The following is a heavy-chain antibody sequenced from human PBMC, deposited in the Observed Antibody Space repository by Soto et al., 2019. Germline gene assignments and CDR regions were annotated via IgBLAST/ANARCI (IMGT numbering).Heavy chain of an antibody. CDR2: ISAYNGNT. Sequence: QVQLVQSGAEVKKPGASVKVSCKASGYTFTSYGISWVRQAPGQGLEWMGCISAYNGNTKYAQKLQGKVTMTPHTSTSTAYMGLRSLRSAATAVYYCERENWNLFSYSFDYWGQGTLVTVSS. D-gene: IGHD1-1*01. CDR1: GYTFTSYG. J-gene: IGHJ4*02. V-gene: IGHV1-18*04. CDR3: ERENWNLFSYSFDY.